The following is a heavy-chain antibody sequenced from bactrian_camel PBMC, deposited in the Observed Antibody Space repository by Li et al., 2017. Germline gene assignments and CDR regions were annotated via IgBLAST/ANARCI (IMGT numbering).Heavy chain of an antibody. CDR1: GFTFDDSD. CDR3: AADLGWCGSAPLQREFRN. J-gene: IGHJ4*01. Sequence: LVESGGGSVQAGGSLRLSCTRSGFTFDDSDMAWYRQGPGNECELVSSINTRGITYYADSVKGRFTVSHVNANNTLHLQMNSLKPEDTAVYYCAADLGWCGSAPLQREFRNWGQGTQVTVS. V-gene: IGHV3S55*01. CDR2: INTRGIT. D-gene: IGHD6*01.